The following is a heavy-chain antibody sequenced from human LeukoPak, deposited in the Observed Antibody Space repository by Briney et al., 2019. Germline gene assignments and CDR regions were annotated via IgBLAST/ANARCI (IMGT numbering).Heavy chain of an antibody. CDR1: GGSISSGSYY. J-gene: IGHJ4*02. D-gene: IGHD6-13*01. Sequence: PSETLSLTCTVSGGSISSGSYYWSWLRQPAGKGLEWIGRIYTSGSTNYNPSLKSRVTISVDTSKNQFSLKLSSVTAADTAVYYCARAYSSSWYDSPRFDYWGQGTLVTVSS. V-gene: IGHV4-61*02. CDR3: ARAYSSSWYDSPRFDY. CDR2: IYTSGST.